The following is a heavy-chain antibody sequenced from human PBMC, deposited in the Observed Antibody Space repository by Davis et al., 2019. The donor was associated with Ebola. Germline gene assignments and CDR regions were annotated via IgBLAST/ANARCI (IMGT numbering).Heavy chain of an antibody. CDR3: ASKEGGVTGTDY. D-gene: IGHD3-16*01. J-gene: IGHJ4*02. V-gene: IGHV3-30*02. CDR1: GFTFNIFD. Sequence: GGSLRLSCAASGFTFNIFDMHWVRQAPGRWLEWVAFIRYDGSDKFYGDSVKGRFTISRDNSKNTLYLQMNNLRAEDTAIYYCASKEGGVTGTDYWGQGTLVTVSS. CDR2: IRYDGSDK.